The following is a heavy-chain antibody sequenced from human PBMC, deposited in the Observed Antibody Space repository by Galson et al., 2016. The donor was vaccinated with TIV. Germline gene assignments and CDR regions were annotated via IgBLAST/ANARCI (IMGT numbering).Heavy chain of an antibody. CDR3: ARDSGKWGFD. CDR2: ISMTAYHI. V-gene: IGHV3-21*06. J-gene: IGHJ4*02. D-gene: IGHD7-27*01. CDR1: GFTFRNYS. Sequence: SLRLSCATSGFTFRNYSMNWVRQAPGKGLEWASLISMTAYHIYYADSVKGRFTISRDNAKNALYLYMSSLRDEDTAVYYCARDSGKWGFDWGQGTMVTVSS.